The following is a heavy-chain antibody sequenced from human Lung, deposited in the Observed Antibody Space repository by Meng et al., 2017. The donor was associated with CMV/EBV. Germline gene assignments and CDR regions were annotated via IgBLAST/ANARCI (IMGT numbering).Heavy chain of an antibody. CDR1: GSSLSSYN. Sequence: GGSXRLXCVASGSSLSSYNMNWVRQAPGKGLEWVSIIDSSSVYILYADSVKGQFTISRDNSKTSLYLQMNSLRAEDTAVYYCAREITVFGRVKNRLSAFDNXGQGXLVTVSS. J-gene: IGHJ3*02. V-gene: IGHV3-21*01. CDR3: AREITVFGRVKNRLSAFDN. CDR2: IDSSSVYI. D-gene: IGHD3-3*01.